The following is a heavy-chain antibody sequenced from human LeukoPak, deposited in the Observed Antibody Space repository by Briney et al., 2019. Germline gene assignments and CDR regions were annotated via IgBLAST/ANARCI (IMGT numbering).Heavy chain of an antibody. J-gene: IGHJ5*02. CDR1: GGTFSSYA. Sequence: SVKVSCKASGGTFSSYAISWVRQAPGQGLEWMGGIIPIFGTAHYAQKFQGRVTITTDESTSTAYMALSSLRSEDTAVYYCARVGLDTAMVTGYWFDPWGQGTLVTVSS. CDR3: ARVGLDTAMVTGYWFDP. D-gene: IGHD5-18*01. CDR2: IIPIFGTA. V-gene: IGHV1-69*05.